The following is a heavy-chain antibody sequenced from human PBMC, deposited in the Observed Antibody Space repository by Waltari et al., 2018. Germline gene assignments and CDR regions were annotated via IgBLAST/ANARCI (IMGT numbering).Heavy chain of an antibody. CDR3: ARSAAIVVRGRYFQY. CDR1: GGSSFSAYY. CDR2: INDRGLT. D-gene: IGHD3-10*01. J-gene: IGHJ1*01. Sequence: QVQLQQWGAGLLKPSETLSLSCAVHGGSSFSAYYWNWVRQVPGKGLEWIGEINDRGLTNYKPSIKSRVTMSVDTSRNQFSLTLTSVTAADTALYYCARSAAIVVRGRYFQYWGQGTLVTVSS. V-gene: IGHV4-34*02.